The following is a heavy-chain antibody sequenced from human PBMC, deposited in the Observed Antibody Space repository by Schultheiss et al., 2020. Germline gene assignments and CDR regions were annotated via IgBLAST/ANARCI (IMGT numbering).Heavy chain of an antibody. J-gene: IGHJ4*02. CDR3: ARGLYGDYTYYFDY. D-gene: IGHD4-17*01. CDR1: GFTFSNAW. Sequence: GGSLRLSCAASGFTFSNAWMSWVRQAPGKGLEWVAVIWYDGSNKYYADSVKGRFTISRDNAKNSLYLQMNSLRAEDTAVYYCARGLYGDYTYYFDYWGQGTLVTVS. CDR2: IWYDGSNK. V-gene: IGHV3-33*08.